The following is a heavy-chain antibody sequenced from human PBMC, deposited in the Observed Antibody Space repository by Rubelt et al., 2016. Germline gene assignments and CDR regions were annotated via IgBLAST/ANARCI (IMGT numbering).Heavy chain of an antibody. D-gene: IGHD3-22*01. CDR1: GGSFSGYY. J-gene: IGHJ4*02. Sequence: QVQLQQWGAGLLKPSETLSLTCAVYGGSFSGYYWSWIRQPPGQGLAWIGEINNSGSTNYNPSLKSRVTRSVETAKNQFSLKLGSGTAADTAVYYCARGKEGLGVTMMDYWGQGTLVTVSS. CDR2: INNSGST. CDR3: ARGKEGLGVTMMDY. V-gene: IGHV4-34*01.